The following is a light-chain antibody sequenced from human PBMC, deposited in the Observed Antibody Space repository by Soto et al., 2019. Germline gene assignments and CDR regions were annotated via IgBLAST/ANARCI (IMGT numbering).Light chain of an antibody. J-gene: IGKJ2*01. Sequence: EIVLTQSPDTLSLSPGERATLSCRASQSVSSSYLAWYRQKPGQAPRLLIYGASSRATGIPDRFSGSASGTDFTLTISRLEPEDFAVYYCQHYGGSPYTFGQGTKLEIK. V-gene: IGKV3-20*01. CDR2: GAS. CDR1: QSVSSSY. CDR3: QHYGGSPYT.